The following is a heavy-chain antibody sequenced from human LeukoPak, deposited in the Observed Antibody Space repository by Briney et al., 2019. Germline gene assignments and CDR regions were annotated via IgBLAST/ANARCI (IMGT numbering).Heavy chain of an antibody. D-gene: IGHD1-26*01. CDR3: ARDRMVGATTVFDP. V-gene: IGHV4-59*01. Sequence: ASETLSLTCTVSGGSISSYYWSWIRQPPGKGLEWIGYIYYSGSTNYNPSLKSRVTISVDTSKNQFSLKLSSVTAADTAVYYCARDRMVGATTVFDPWGQGTLVTVSS. J-gene: IGHJ5*02. CDR1: GGSISSYY. CDR2: IYYSGST.